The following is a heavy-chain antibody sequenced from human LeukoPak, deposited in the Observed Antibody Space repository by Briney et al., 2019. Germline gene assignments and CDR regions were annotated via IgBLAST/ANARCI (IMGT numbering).Heavy chain of an antibody. J-gene: IGHJ4*02. V-gene: IGHV3-30*18. Sequence: PGGSLRLSCAASGFTFSSYGMHWVRQAPGKGLEWVAVISYDGSNKCYADSVKGRFTISRDNSKNTLYLQMNSLRAEDTAVYYCAKILGDSSSHHSDYWGQGTLVTVSS. CDR2: ISYDGSNK. CDR1: GFTFSSYG. CDR3: AKILGDSSSHHSDY. D-gene: IGHD6-6*01.